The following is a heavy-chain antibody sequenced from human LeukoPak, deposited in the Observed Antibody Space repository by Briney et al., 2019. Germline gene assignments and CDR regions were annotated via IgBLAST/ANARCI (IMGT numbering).Heavy chain of an antibody. CDR1: GHTFTSYY. D-gene: IGHD6-19*01. CDR2: MNPKSSNT. V-gene: IGHV1-8*01. Sequence: ASVKVSCKVSGHTFTSYYINGVRQATGRGLEWMGRMNPKSSNTGYAQKFQGRVTMTRNTSISTADMGLSSLRSEDTAVYYCARGSGWYPYWGQGTLVTVSS. J-gene: IGHJ4*02. CDR3: ARGSGWYPY.